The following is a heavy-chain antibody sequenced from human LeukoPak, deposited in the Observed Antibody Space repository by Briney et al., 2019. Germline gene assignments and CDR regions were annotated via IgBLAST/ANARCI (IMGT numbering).Heavy chain of an antibody. CDR1: EFSVGSNY. Sequence: GGSLRLSCAASEFSVGSNYMTWVRQAPGKGLEWVSLIYSGGSTYYADSVKGRFTISRDNSKNTLYPQMNSLRAEDTAVYYCTRANWDGGEFDYWGQGTLVTVSS. CDR3: TRANWDGGEFDY. V-gene: IGHV3-66*01. CDR2: IYSGGST. J-gene: IGHJ4*02. D-gene: IGHD3-16*01.